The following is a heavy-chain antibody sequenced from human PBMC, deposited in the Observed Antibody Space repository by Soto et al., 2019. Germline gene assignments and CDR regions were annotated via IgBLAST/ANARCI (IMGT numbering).Heavy chain of an antibody. D-gene: IGHD2-15*01. Sequence: EVQLLESGGGLVQPGGSLRLSCTASGFTFSDHAMTWVRQAPGKGLEWVSGISGGGSGAYYADSVKGRFTVSRANSKNTLLLQMDSLRAEDTAVYYCAIDLWWYTHWGQGTLVTVSS. CDR1: GFTFSDHA. CDR3: AIDLWWYTH. V-gene: IGHV3-23*01. CDR2: ISGGGSGA. J-gene: IGHJ4*02.